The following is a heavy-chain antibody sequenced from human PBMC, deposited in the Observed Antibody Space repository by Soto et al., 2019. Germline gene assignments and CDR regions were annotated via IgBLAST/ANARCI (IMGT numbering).Heavy chain of an antibody. CDR3: AKPVVATQMYYFDC. CDR2: ISGSGGST. J-gene: IGHJ4*02. CDR1: GFTFSTYA. V-gene: IGHV3-23*01. Sequence: PGGSLRLSCAASGFTFSTYAMRWVRQAPGKGLEWVSGISGSGGSTYYADSVKGRFTISRDNSKNTLYLQMNSLRAEDTAVYYCAKPVVATQMYYFDCWGQGTLVTVSS. D-gene: IGHD5-12*01.